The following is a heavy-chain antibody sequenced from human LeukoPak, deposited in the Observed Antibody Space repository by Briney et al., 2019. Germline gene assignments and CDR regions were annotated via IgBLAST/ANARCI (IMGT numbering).Heavy chain of an antibody. CDR1: GFSFRSYD. CDR3: VRGGIRVSGIDAFDI. J-gene: IGHJ3*02. V-gene: IGHV3-13*01. D-gene: IGHD6-19*01. Sequence: GGSLRLSCAASGFSFRSYDMHWVRQIPGRGLGWVSAIGIGDDTHYPESVKGRFTISRENAKNSLYLQMNSLRDGDTAMYYCVRGGIRVSGIDAFDIWGQGTMVTVSS. CDR2: IGIGDDT.